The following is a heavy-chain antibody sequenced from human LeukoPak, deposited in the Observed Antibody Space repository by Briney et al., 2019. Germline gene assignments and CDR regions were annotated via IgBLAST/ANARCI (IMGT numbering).Heavy chain of an antibody. D-gene: IGHD1-26*01. V-gene: IGHV4-30-2*01. Sequence: PSETLSLTCAVSGGSISSGGYSWSWIRQPPGKGLEWIGYIYHSGSTYYNPSLKSRVTISVDRSKNQFSLKLSSVTAADTAVYYCARGGAGEWELTFDYWGQGTLVTVSS. CDR1: GGSISSGGYS. J-gene: IGHJ4*02. CDR2: IYHSGST. CDR3: ARGGAGEWELTFDY.